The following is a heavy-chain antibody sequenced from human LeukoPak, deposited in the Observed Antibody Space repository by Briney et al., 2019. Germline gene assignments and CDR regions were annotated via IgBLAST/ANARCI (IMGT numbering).Heavy chain of an antibody. CDR3: ARGYYYDSSGYQHYYYYYYMDV. Sequence: ASVKVSCKASGGTFSSYAISWVRQAPGQGLEWMGGIIPIFGTANYAQKFQGRVTITADESTSTPYMELSSLRSEDTAVYYCARGYYYDSSGYQHYYYYYYMDVWGKGTTVTVSS. D-gene: IGHD3-22*01. CDR2: IIPIFGTA. V-gene: IGHV1-69*13. J-gene: IGHJ6*03. CDR1: GGTFSSYA.